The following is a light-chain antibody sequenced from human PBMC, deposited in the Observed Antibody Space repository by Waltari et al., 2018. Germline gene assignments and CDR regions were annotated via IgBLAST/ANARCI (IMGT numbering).Light chain of an antibody. Sequence: EIVMTQSPATLSVSPGERAPLSCRASQTIDSNLVWYQQKPGQAPRLLIYGAPTRATSIPARFSGSGSGTEFTLTISSLQSEDFAVYYCQQYDNWPRTFGQGTKVEIK. CDR3: QQYDNWPRT. V-gene: IGKV3-15*01. CDR1: QTIDSN. J-gene: IGKJ1*01. CDR2: GAP.